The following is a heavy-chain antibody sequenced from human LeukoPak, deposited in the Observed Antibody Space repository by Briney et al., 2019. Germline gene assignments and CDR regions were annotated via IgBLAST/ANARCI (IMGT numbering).Heavy chain of an antibody. J-gene: IGHJ4*02. Sequence: GGSLRLSCAASGFTFSSYAMSWVRQAPGKGLEGVSAISGSGGSTYYADSVKGRFTISRDNSKNTLYLQMKSLRAEDTAVYYCAKDCLEYYYDSSGYYPTDYWGQGTMVTVSS. D-gene: IGHD3-22*01. CDR3: AKDCLEYYYDSSGYYPTDY. V-gene: IGHV3-23*01. CDR1: GFTFSSYA. CDR2: ISGSGGST.